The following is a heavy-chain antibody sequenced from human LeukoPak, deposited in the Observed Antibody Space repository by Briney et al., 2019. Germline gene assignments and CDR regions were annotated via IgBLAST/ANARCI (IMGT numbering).Heavy chain of an antibody. CDR1: GITFSGYS. CDR3: ARDRSDWYFDL. J-gene: IGHJ2*01. V-gene: IGHV3-21*01. CDR2: ISNTASYI. D-gene: IGHD6-19*01. Sequence: GGSLRLSCAASGITFSGYSMNWVRQAPGKGLEWVSYISNTASYIYYADSVRGRFTISRDNAKNSPYLQMNSLRAEDTAVYYCARDRSDWYFDLWGRGTLVTVSS.